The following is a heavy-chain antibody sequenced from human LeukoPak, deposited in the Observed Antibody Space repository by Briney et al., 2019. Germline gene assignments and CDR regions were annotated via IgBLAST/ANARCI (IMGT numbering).Heavy chain of an antibody. V-gene: IGHV3-74*01. D-gene: IGHD1-26*01. CDR1: GFTFSSYW. CDR3: ARDLLGNSGSYLRHPNGPPFDY. CDR2: INSDGSST. Sequence: QPGGSLRLPCAASGFTFSSYWMHWVRQAPGKGLVWVSRINSDGSSTSYADSVKGRFTISRDNAKNTLYLQMNSLRAENTAVYYCARDLLGNSGSYLRHPNGPPFDYWGQGTLVTVSS. J-gene: IGHJ4*02.